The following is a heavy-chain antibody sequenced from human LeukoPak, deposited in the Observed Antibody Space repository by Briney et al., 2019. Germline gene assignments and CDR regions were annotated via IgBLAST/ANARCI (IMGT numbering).Heavy chain of an antibody. V-gene: IGHV3-66*01. Sequence: GGSLRLSCAVSGFTVSSNYMIWVRKAPGPGLEWVSVIYSGGSTYYADSVKGRFTISRYNSKNTLYLQMNSLRAEDTAVYYCARDTYTSGLFDYWGQGTLVTVSS. J-gene: IGHJ4*02. D-gene: IGHD6-19*01. CDR3: ARDTYTSGLFDY. CDR1: GFTVSSNY. CDR2: IYSGGST.